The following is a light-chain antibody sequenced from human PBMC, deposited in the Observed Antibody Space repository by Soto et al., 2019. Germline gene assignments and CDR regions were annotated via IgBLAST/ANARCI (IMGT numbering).Light chain of an antibody. CDR2: EVV. V-gene: IGLV2-14*01. CDR3: SSYTTSSTVV. J-gene: IGLJ2*01. CDR1: RSDVGGFDY. Sequence: QSVLTQPASVSGSPGQSITISCTGTRSDVGGFDYVSWYQQHPGKAPKLMIYEVVNRPSGVSNRFSGSKSGNTASLTISGLQTEDEADYYCSSYTTSSTVVFGGATKLTVL.